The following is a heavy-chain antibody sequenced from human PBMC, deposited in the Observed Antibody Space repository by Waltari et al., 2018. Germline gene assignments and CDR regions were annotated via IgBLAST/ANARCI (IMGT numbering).Heavy chain of an antibody. CDR2: ISSSSSYI. CDR1: GFTFSSYS. J-gene: IGHJ2*01. CDR3: ARDRTGDWYFDL. V-gene: IGHV3-21*01. D-gene: IGHD7-27*01. Sequence: EVQLVESGGGLVKPGGSLRLSCAASGFTFSSYSMNWVRQAPGKGLEWVSSISSSSSYIYYADSVKGRFTISRDNAKNSLYLQMNSLRAEDTAVYYCARDRTGDWYFDLWGRGTLVTVSS.